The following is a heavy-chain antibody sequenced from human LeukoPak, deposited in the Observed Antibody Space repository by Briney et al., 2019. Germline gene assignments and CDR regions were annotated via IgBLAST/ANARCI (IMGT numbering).Heavy chain of an antibody. D-gene: IGHD3-22*01. J-gene: IGHJ5*02. V-gene: IGHV4-39*07. CDR2: IYYSGST. CDR1: GGSISSSSYH. Sequence: PSETLSLTCTVSGGSISSSSYHWGRIRQPPGKGLEWIGSIYYSGSTYSNPSLQSRVTISVDTSKNQFSLKLSSVTAADTAVYYCARETGSGSNWFDPWGQGTLVTVSS. CDR3: ARETGSGSNWFDP.